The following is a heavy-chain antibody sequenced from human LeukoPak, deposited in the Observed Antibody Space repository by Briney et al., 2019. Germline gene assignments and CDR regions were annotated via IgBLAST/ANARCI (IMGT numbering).Heavy chain of an antibody. CDR2: ISGNGDST. CDR3: AKASQEIGGYCSSHFYYHMDV. J-gene: IGHJ6*03. V-gene: IGHV3-23*01. Sequence: GGSLRLSCAASGFTFSTYSMGWVRQAPGKGLEWVSGISGNGDSTYYADSVKGRFTISRDNSKSTSYLQMSSLRAEDTAAYYCAKASQEIGGYCSSHFYYHMDVWGKGTTVTVSS. CDR1: GFTFSTYS. D-gene: IGHD2-21*01.